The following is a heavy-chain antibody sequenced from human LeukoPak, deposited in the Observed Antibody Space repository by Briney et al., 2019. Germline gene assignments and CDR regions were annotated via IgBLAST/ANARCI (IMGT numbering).Heavy chain of an antibody. J-gene: IGHJ6*02. CDR3: ARDYGYYYDSSGRNGNYGMDV. CDR1: GFIFSSYS. CDR2: ITRNSGTV. D-gene: IGHD3-22*01. Sequence: GGSLRLSCTASGFIFSSYSMNWVRQTPGKGLEWLAYITRNSGTVYYAGSVKGRVTISRDNAKNSLYLQMNSLRDEDSAVYYCARDYGYYYDSSGRNGNYGMDVWGQGNTVTVSS. V-gene: IGHV3-48*02.